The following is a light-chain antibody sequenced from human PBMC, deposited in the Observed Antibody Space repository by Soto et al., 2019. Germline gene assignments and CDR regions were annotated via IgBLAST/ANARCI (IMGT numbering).Light chain of an antibody. Sequence: EIVLTQSPGTLSLSPGERATLSCRASQSVSSSYLAWYQQKPGQAPRLLIYGASSRATGIPDRFSGSGSGTDFTLTISRLALENFGVHSCQQYGCSPPTYFGKGTVLE. CDR2: GAS. CDR3: QQYGCSPPTY. CDR1: QSVSSSY. J-gene: IGKJ5*01. V-gene: IGKV3-20*01.